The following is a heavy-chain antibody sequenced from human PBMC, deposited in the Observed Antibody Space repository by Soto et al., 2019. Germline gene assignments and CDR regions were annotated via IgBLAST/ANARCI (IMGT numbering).Heavy chain of an antibody. Sequence: SGPTLVNPTQTLTLTCTFSGFSLSTSGMCVSWIRQPPGKALEWLALIDWDDDKYYSTSLKTRLTISKDTSKNQVVLTMTNMDPVDTATYYCARIPVWSGYYTRYYCGMDVWGQGTTVTVSS. D-gene: IGHD3-3*01. V-gene: IGHV2-70*01. CDR3: ARIPVWSGYYTRYYCGMDV. CDR1: GFSLSTSGMC. J-gene: IGHJ6*02. CDR2: IDWDDDK.